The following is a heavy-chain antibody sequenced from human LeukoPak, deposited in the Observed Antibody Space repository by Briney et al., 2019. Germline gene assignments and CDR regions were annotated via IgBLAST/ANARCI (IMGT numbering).Heavy chain of an antibody. CDR2: IKHSGTT. CDR1: GGSFSGYY. Sequence: WETLSLTCAVYGGSFSGYYWSWIRHPPGKGREWIGEIKHSGTTNYHPPLKTRVTISVDTSKNQFSLKLSSVTAADTAVYYCARGGPTSRGPMIVVVNNWFDPWGQGTLVTVSS. V-gene: IGHV4-34*01. J-gene: IGHJ5*02. D-gene: IGHD3-22*01. CDR3: ARGGPTSRGPMIVVVNNWFDP.